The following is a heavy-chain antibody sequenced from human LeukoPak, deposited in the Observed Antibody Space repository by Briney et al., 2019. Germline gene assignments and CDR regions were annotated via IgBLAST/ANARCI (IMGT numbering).Heavy chain of an antibody. CDR1: GGSISSSSYY. V-gene: IGHV4-39*01. D-gene: IGHD2-2*01. J-gene: IGHJ3*02. Sequence: PSETLSLTCTVSGGSISSSSYYWGWIRQPPGKGLEWIGSIYYSRSTYYNPSLKSRVTISVDTSKNQFSLKLSSVTAADTAVYYCAVYCSSTSCYGYDAFDTWGQGTMVTVSS. CDR2: IYYSRST. CDR3: AVYCSSTSCYGYDAFDT.